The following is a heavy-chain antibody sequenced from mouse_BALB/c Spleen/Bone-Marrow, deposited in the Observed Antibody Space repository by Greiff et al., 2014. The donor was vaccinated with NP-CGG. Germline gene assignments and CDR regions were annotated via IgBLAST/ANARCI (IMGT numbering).Heavy chain of an antibody. V-gene: IGHV5-9-4*01. CDR1: GFTFSSFA. D-gene: IGHD2-3*01. J-gene: IGHJ4*01. Sequence: DVQLVESGGGLVKPGGSLKLSCAASGFTFSSFAMSWIRQSPEKRLEWVAEISSGGSYTYYPDTVTGRFTISRDNAKNTLSLKMSSLRSEDTAMYYCAIMKNYASDYWGQGTSVTVSS. CDR2: ISSGGSYT. CDR3: AIMKNYASDY.